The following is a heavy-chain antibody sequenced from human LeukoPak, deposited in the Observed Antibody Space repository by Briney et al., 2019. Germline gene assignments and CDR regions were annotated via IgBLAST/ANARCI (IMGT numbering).Heavy chain of an antibody. CDR3: ARGQANPGGGSRPGDY. CDR2: INHSGST. V-gene: IGHV4-39*07. D-gene: IGHD1-14*01. Sequence: PSETLSLTCTVSGGSISSGGYYWSWIRQPPGKGLEWIGEINHSGSTNYNPSLKSRVTISVDTSKNQFSLKLSSVTAADTAVYYCARGQANPGGGSRPGDYWGQGTLVTVSS. CDR1: GGSISSGGYY. J-gene: IGHJ4*02.